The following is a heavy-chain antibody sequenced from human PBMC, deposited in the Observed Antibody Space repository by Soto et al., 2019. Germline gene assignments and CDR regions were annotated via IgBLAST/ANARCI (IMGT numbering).Heavy chain of an antibody. J-gene: IGHJ4*02. CDR3: ARQTNRIAAAANDY. D-gene: IGHD6-13*01. CDR1: GGSFSGYY. CDR2: INHSGST. V-gene: IGHV4-34*01. Sequence: PSETLSLTCAVYGGSFSGYYWSWIRQPPGKGLEWIGEINHSGSTNYNPSLKSRVTISVDTSKNQFSLKLSSVTAADTAVYYCARQTNRIAAAANDYWGQGTLVTVSS.